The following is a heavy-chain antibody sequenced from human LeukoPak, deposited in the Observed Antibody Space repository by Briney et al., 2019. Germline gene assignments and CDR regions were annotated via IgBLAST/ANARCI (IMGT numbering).Heavy chain of an antibody. Sequence: SETLSLTCTVSGGSISSYYWSWIRQPPGKGLEWIGYIYTTGSTNHNPPLKSRVTISVDTSKNQFSLKLTSVTAADTAVYYCTRIYGSGTSFGYLDVWGKGTTVTVSS. CDR3: TRIYGSGTSFGYLDV. CDR2: IYTTGST. CDR1: GGSISSYY. V-gene: IGHV4-4*09. D-gene: IGHD3-10*01. J-gene: IGHJ6*03.